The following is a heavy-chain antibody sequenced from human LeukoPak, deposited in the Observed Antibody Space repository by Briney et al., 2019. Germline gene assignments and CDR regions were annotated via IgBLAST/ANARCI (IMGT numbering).Heavy chain of an antibody. J-gene: IGHJ4*02. CDR3: ARAFSYGLGY. V-gene: IGHV3-30-3*01. CDR2: ISFDGINN. D-gene: IGHD5-18*01. CDR1: GFTFSSYT. Sequence: GGSLRLSCAASGFTFSSYTMHWVRQAPGKGQEWVAVISFDGINNYYADSVKGRFTISRDNSKSTLFLQMNSLRAEDTAVYYCARAFSYGLGYWGQGTLVTVSS.